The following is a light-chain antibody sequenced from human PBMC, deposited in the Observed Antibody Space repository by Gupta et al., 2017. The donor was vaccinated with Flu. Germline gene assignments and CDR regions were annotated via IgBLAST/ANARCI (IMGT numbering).Light chain of an antibody. CDR1: QDISSW. CDR3: QQSESFPRT. V-gene: IGKV1-12*01. CDR2: AAS. Sequence: DIQMTQSPSSVSASVGDRVTITCRARQDISSWLAWYQQKPGKAPKRLVYAASTLQSGVPSRFSGSGSGTDFTLTVSSLQPEDFATYYCQQSESFPRTFGQGTKVEIK. J-gene: IGKJ1*01.